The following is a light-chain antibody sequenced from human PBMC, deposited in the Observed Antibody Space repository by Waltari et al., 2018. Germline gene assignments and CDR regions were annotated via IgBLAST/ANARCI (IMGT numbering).Light chain of an antibody. CDR1: IGVSSSY. CDR3: QQYGNSRGS. CDR2: GAS. Sequence: GTLSCRASIGVSSSYLAWYQQKPGQAPRLLTYGASNRATDIPDRFTGSGSGTDFTLTINRLEPEDFAVYYCQQYGNSRGSFGQGTKLEIK. J-gene: IGKJ2*03. V-gene: IGKV3-20*01.